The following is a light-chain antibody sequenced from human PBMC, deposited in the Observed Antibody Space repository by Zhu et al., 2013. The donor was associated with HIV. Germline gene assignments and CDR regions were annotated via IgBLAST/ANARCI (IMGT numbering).Light chain of an antibody. Sequence: DIQMTQSPSSLSASVGDRVTITCRASQGISNYLAWYQQKPGKVPKLLIYAASTLQSGVPSRFSGSGSGTEFTLTISSLQPEDFATYYCLQHNSYRTLGQGTKVEIK. V-gene: IGKV1-27*01. CDR1: QGISNY. J-gene: IGKJ1*01. CDR2: AAS. CDR3: LQHNSYRT.